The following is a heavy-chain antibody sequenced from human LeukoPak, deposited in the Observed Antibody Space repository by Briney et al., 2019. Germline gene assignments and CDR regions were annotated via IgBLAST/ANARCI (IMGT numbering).Heavy chain of an antibody. CDR2: ISGSGDST. CDR3: XXXXXXXXXSRGFYWGYYFDS. J-gene: IGHJ4*02. Sequence: PGGSLRLSCAASGFTFSTYAVNWVRQAPGKGLEWVSTISGSGDSTYYADSVKGRFTISRDNSKDTLYLQMSSVRVDDTAVYYXXXXXXXXXXSRGFYWGYYFDSWGQGILVTVST. D-gene: IGHD3-22*01. V-gene: IGHV3-23*01. CDR1: GFTFSTYA.